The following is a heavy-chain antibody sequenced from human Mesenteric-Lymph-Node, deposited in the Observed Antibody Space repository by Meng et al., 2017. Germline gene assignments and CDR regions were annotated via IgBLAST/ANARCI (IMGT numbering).Heavy chain of an antibody. CDR2: ISSSGSTI. V-gene: IGHV3-48*04. CDR1: GFTFSSYW. J-gene: IGHJ4*02. Sequence: GESLKISCAASGFTFSSYWMSWVRQAPGKGLEWVSYISSSGSTIYYADSVKGRFTISRDNAKNSLYLQMNSMRAEDTAVYYCARLVHTNSRSYTIDYWGQGTLVTVSS. CDR3: ARLVHTNSRSYTIDY. D-gene: IGHD1-26*01.